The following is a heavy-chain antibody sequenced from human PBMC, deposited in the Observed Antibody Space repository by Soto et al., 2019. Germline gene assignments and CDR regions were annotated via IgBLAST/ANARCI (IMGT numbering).Heavy chain of an antibody. CDR2: IRVYNGNT. D-gene: IGHD3-3*01. V-gene: IGHV1-18*01. CDR1: GYTFTSYG. Sequence: ASVKVSCKASGYTFTSYGINWVRQAPGQGLEWIGWIRVYNGNTNYAQKVQGRVTMTTDTATTTAYMDLTSMRSDATAVYYCARDLPDYWSGFYILDYWGQGTLVTVSS. CDR3: ARDLPDYWSGFYILDY. J-gene: IGHJ4*02.